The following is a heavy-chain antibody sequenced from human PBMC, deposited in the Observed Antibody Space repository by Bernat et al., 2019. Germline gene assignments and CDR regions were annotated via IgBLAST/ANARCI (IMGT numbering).Heavy chain of an antibody. D-gene: IGHD2-2*01. Sequence: EVQLLESGGGLVQPGGSLRLSCAASGFTFSSYAMSWVRQAPGKGLVWVSGISGSGGSTYYADSGKGRFTISRDNSKNTLYLQMNSLGDEDTAVYYCAKDDSYCSSTCCSSPYGMDVWGQGTTVTVSS. CDR2: ISGSGGST. V-gene: IGHV3-23*01. CDR1: GFTFSSYA. CDR3: AKDDSYCSSTCCSSPYGMDV. J-gene: IGHJ6*02.